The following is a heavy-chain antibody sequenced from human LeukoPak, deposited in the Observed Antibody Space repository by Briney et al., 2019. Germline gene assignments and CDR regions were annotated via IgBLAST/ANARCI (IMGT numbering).Heavy chain of an antibody. V-gene: IGHV1-2*06. D-gene: IGHD3-22*01. Sequence: ASVKVSCKASGYTFTGYYMHWVRQAPGQGLEWMGRINPNSGGTNYAQKFQGRVTMTRDTSISTAYMELSRLRSDDTAVYYCARVDSSGYYLSGAFDIWGQGTMVTVSS. CDR2: INPNSGGT. CDR3: ARVDSSGYYLSGAFDI. J-gene: IGHJ3*02. CDR1: GYTFTGYY.